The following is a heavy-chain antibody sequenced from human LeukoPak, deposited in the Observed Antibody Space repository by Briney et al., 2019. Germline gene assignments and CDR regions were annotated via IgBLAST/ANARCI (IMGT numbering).Heavy chain of an antibody. CDR3: AVVVTF. D-gene: IGHD2-21*02. Sequence: GGSLRLSCAASGFTFSDYYMSWIRQAPGKGLEWVAYIRSDGSKEYHADSVKGRFTISRDNSKNTLYLQMNSLRAEDTAVYYCAVVVTFWGQGTLVTVSS. CDR2: IRSDGSKE. J-gene: IGHJ4*02. CDR1: GFTFSDYY. V-gene: IGHV3-30*02.